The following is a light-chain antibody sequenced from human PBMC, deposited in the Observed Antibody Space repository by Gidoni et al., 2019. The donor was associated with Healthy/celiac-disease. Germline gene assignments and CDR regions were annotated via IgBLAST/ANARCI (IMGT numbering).Light chain of an antibody. J-gene: IGKJ1*01. CDR3: QQGT. V-gene: IGKV3-20*01. CDR2: GAS. Sequence: ELVLTQSPGTLSLSPGERATLSCRASQSVSSSYLAWYQPKPGQAPRPLIYGASSRATGIPDRFSGSGSGTDFTLTISRLEPEDFAVYYCQQGTFGQGTKVEIK. CDR1: QSVSSSY.